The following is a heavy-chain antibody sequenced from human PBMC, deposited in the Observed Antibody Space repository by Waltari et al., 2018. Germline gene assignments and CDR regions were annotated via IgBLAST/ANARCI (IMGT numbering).Heavy chain of an antibody. Sequence: QVQLQESGPGLVKPSATLSLTCTVSGGSVSSYYWSWIRQPPGKGLEWIGYIYYSGSTNYNPSLKSRVTISVDTSKNQFSLKLSSVTAADTAVYYCARDRSCTNGVCSDILFDYWGQGTLVTVSS. V-gene: IGHV4-59*02. CDR1: GGSVSSYY. CDR2: IYYSGST. J-gene: IGHJ4*02. CDR3: ARDRSCTNGVCSDILFDY. D-gene: IGHD2-8*01.